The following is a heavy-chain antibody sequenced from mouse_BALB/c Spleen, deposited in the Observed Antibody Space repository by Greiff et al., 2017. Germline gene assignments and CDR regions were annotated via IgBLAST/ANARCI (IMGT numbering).Heavy chain of an antibody. Sequence: EVQLVESGGDLVKPGGSLKLSCAASGFTFSSYGMSWVRQTPDKRLEWVATISSGGSYTYYPDSVKGRFTISRDNAKNTLYLQMSSLKSEDTAMYYCARQPPLSTMITPYAMDYWGQGTSVTVSS. CDR2: ISSGGSYT. J-gene: IGHJ4*01. CDR1: GFTFSSYG. D-gene: IGHD2-4*01. V-gene: IGHV5-6*01. CDR3: ARQPPLSTMITPYAMDY.